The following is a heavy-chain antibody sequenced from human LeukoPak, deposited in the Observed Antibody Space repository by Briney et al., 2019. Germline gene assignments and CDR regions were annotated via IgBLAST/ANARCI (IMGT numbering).Heavy chain of an antibody. V-gene: IGHV3-74*01. D-gene: IGHD1-26*01. CDR3: ARGSTATIVGTRDAFHM. J-gene: IGHJ3*02. Sequence: GGSLRLSCAASGFTFSTYWMHWVRHPPGKGLVWVSHINTDGSTTTYADSVRGRFTISRDNAKNTLYLQMNSLRAEDTAVYYCARGSTATIVGTRDAFHMWGQGTMVTVSS. CDR2: INTDGSTT. CDR1: GFTFSTYW.